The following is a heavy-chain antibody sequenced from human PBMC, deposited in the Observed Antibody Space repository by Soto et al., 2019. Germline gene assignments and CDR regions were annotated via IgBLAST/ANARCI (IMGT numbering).Heavy chain of an antibody. CDR3: ARLGRVVVTANWFDP. V-gene: IGHV4-39*01. J-gene: IGHJ5*02. CDR1: GGSISSSSYY. D-gene: IGHD2-21*02. Sequence: SETLSLTCTVSGGSISSSSYYWGWIRQPPGKGLEWIGSIYYSGSTYYNPSLKSRVTISVDTSKNQFSLKLSSVTAADTAVYYCARLGRVVVTANWFDPWDQGTLVTVS. CDR2: IYYSGST.